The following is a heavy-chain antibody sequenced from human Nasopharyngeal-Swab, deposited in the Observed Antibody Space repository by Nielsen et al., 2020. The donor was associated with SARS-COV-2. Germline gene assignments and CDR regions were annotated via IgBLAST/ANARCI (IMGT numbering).Heavy chain of an antibody. CDR3: ARVLYISGGWFDP. V-gene: IGHV1-2*06. CDR1: GYTFTGFT. D-gene: IGHD6-19*01. CDR2: INPNSGGT. J-gene: IGHJ5*02. Sequence: ASVKVSCKASGYTFTGFTMHGVRKAPGQGLEWRGRINPNSGGTNYAQKFQGRVTMTRNTSISTAYMELSRLRSDDTAVYYCARVLYISGGWFDPWGQGTLVTVSS.